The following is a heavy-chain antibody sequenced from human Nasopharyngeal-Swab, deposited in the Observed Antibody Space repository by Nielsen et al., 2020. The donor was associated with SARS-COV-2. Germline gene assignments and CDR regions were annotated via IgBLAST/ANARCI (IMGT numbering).Heavy chain of an antibody. J-gene: IGHJ6*02. D-gene: IGHD3-3*01. CDR3: ASSRYEVKIFGVVYYGMDV. V-gene: IGHV1-46*01. Sequence: ASVNVPCTPSVYTFPLSYMHWLRLPPGQGLACLGLIHPLGRRPSYAQKFQGRVTMTRDTSTSTVYMELRILRSEDTAVYYCASSRYEVKIFGVVYYGMDVWGQGTTVTVSS. CDR2: IHPLGRRP. CDR1: VYTFPLSY.